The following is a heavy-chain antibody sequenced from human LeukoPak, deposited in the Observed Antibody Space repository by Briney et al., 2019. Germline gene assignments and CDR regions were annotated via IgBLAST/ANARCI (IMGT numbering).Heavy chain of an antibody. CDR2: VSDSGTT. D-gene: IGHD3-22*01. Sequence: PSETLSLTCVVSGGSTNGHFWSWIRQSPGKGLEWIGYVSDSGTTNYNPSLKSRVTMSVDTSKNQFSLQLTSVTAADTAVYYCARDSSDFFDRSGLNFLVYWGQGTLVAVSS. V-gene: IGHV4-59*11. CDR3: ARDSSDFFDRSGLNFLVY. J-gene: IGHJ4*01. CDR1: GGSTNGHF.